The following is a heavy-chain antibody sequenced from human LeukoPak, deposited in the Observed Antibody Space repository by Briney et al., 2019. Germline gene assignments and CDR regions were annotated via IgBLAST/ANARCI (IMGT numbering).Heavy chain of an antibody. J-gene: IGHJ4*02. CDR3: ARGPLFWSGFPPGYDY. V-gene: IGHV1-46*03. Sequence: ASETVSFKSSGYTFTNYYMHCVQQAPVLRLEWMDIIYPSGGRTNYTQKFQVRVTMTRDTYTSTVYMELSSLRSDETAVYYCARGPLFWSGFPPGYDYWGQGTLVTVSS. CDR2: IYPSGGRT. CDR1: GYTFTNYY. D-gene: IGHD3-3*01.